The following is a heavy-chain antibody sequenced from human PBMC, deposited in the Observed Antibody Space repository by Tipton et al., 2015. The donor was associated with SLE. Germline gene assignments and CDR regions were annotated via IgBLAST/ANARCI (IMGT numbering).Heavy chain of an antibody. Sequence: SLRLSCAASGFTFSDYWMSWVRQAPGMGLEWVANIKQDGNEKYYVDSVKGRFTISTDNAKNSLYLQMSSPRADDTAVYYCATSYYDFWSGWDYWGQGTLVTVSS. CDR3: ATSYYDFWSGWDY. CDR1: GFTFSDYW. J-gene: IGHJ4*02. D-gene: IGHD3-3*01. V-gene: IGHV3-7*01. CDR2: IKQDGNEK.